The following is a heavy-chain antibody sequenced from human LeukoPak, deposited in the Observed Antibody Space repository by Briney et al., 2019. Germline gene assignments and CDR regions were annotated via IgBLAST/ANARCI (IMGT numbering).Heavy chain of an antibody. V-gene: IGHV4-31*03. CDR2: IYYSGST. J-gene: IGHJ5*02. CDR3: ATGGFGPFEA. Sequence: SETLPLTCTVSGGSISSNSYYCSWVRHHPGKGLEWIGSIYYSGSTYYNPSLKSRLTISLDTSKNQFSLKLTSVTAADTAVYYCATGGFGPFEACGQGMLVTVSS. D-gene: IGHD3-10*01. CDR1: GGSISSNSYY.